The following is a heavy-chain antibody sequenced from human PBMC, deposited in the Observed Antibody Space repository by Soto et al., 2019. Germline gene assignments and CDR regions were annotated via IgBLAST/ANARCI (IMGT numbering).Heavy chain of an antibody. J-gene: IGHJ1*01. V-gene: IGHV1-3*01. CDR1: GYTFTDAP. Sequence: XSVNVSCKASGYTFTDAPRDWLRQAAGQRREWMGWMNSCNGNKKYSQKFQGRVTITVDISASTVYMEMSSLRSDDTAVYFCARITYYFDSSGYSRDYFQYWGQGTPVTVSS. D-gene: IGHD3-22*01. CDR3: ARITYYFDSSGYSRDYFQY. CDR2: MNSCNGNK.